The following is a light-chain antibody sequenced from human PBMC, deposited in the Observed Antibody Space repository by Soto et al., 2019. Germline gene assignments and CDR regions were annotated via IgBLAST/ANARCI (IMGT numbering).Light chain of an antibody. CDR3: QQYGSSLWT. J-gene: IGKJ1*01. CDR1: QSVSSSY. CDR2: GAS. V-gene: IGKV3-20*01. Sequence: EIVLTQSPGTLSLSPGERATLSCRASQSVSSSYLAWYQQKPGQAPRLLIYGASSRATGTPDRFSGSGSGTDFTLTINRLEPEAFAVYYCQQYGSSLWTFGQGTKVEIK.